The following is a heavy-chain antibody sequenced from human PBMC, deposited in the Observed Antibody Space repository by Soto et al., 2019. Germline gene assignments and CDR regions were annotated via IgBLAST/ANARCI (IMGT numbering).Heavy chain of an antibody. Sequence: SETLSLTCTVSGGSISSYYWSWIRQPPGKGLEWIGYIYYSGSTNYNPSLKSRVTISVDTSKNQFSLKLSSVTAADTAVYYCARDAGGQGLGVLYNWFDPWGQGTLVTVSS. CDR1: GGSISSYY. V-gene: IGHV4-59*01. J-gene: IGHJ5*02. CDR3: ARDAGGQGLGVLYNWFDP. CDR2: IYYSGST. D-gene: IGHD6-19*01.